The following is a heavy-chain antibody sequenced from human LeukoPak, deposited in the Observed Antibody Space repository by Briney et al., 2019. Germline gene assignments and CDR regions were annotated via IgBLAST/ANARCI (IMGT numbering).Heavy chain of an antibody. CDR3: ARYTQHYGFDI. V-gene: IGHV1-8*01. Sequence: ASVKVSCKASGYTSTSPDINWVRQATGRGLEWLGWMNPRDNTGYAQKFQGRVTLTRDKSINKAYMELSSLRSEDTAVYYCARYTQHYGFDIWGQGTMVTVSA. J-gene: IGHJ3*02. D-gene: IGHD3-3*02. CDR2: MNPRDNT. CDR1: GYTSTSPD.